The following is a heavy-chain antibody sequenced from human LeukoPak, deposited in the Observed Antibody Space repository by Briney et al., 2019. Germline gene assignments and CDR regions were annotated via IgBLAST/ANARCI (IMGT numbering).Heavy chain of an antibody. Sequence: GGSLRLSCAASGFTFSSYSMNWVRQAPGKGLEWVSYISSSSSTIYYADSVKGRFTISRDNAKNSLYLQMNSLRAEDTAVYYCAREVAVNVMDYFDYWGQGTLVTVSS. CDR2: ISSSSSTI. CDR1: GFTFSSYS. CDR3: AREVAVNVMDYFDY. D-gene: IGHD2-8*01. J-gene: IGHJ4*02. V-gene: IGHV3-48*04.